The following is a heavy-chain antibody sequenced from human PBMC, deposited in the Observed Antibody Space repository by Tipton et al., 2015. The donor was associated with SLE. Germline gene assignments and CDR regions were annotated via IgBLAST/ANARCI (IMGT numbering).Heavy chain of an antibody. CDR1: GGSISSSSYY. CDR2: IYYSGST. V-gene: IGHV4-39*07. J-gene: IGHJ4*02. Sequence: TLSLTCTVSGGSISSSSYYWGWIRQPPGKGLEWIGSIYYSGSTYYNPSLKSRGTISVDTSKNHFSLELTSVTAADTAVYYCARDPKYWGQGTLVIVSS. CDR3: ARDPKY.